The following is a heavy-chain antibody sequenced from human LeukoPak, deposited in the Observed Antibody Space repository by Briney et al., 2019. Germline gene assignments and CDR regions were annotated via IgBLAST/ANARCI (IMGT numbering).Heavy chain of an antibody. D-gene: IGHD5-18*01. CDR2: IRYDGSEE. CDR1: GFNFNRYA. Sequence: GGSLRLSCAASGFNFNRYAMHWVRQAPGRGLGWVTFIRYDGSEEYYVDSVKGRFTISRDNFKSSLYLQMSSLREEDTARYYCAKAYSTYSFGYPDAFDLWGQGTMVIVSS. V-gene: IGHV3-30*02. CDR3: AKAYSTYSFGYPDAFDL. J-gene: IGHJ3*01.